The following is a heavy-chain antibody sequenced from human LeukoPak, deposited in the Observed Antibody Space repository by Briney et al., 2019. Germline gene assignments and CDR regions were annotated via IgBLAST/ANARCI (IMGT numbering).Heavy chain of an antibody. CDR1: GFTVSSNF. V-gene: IGHV3-66*02. D-gene: IGHD2-15*01. Sequence: PGGSLRLSCAASGFTVSSNFMSWVRQAPGKGLEWVSVIYSGGSTYYADSVKGRFTISRDNSKNTLYLQMNSLRAEDTAVYYCAGGAVDIHYYYYMDVWGKGTTVTVSS. CDR2: IYSGGST. J-gene: IGHJ6*03. CDR3: AGGAVDIHYYYYMDV.